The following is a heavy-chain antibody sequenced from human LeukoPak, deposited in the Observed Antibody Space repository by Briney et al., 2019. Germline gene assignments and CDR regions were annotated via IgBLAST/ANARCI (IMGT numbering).Heavy chain of an antibody. D-gene: IGHD3-3*01. J-gene: IGHJ4*02. V-gene: IGHV3-23*01. CDR3: ARTFTIFGVVKFYFDY. CDR2: ISGSGGTT. CDR1: GVTFSSYA. Sequence: GGSLRLSCEASGVTFSSYAMSWVRQTPGKGLEWVSAISGSGGTTYYADSVKGRFTISRDDSKNTLYLQMNSLRAEDTAVYYCARTFTIFGVVKFYFDYWGQGTLVTVSS.